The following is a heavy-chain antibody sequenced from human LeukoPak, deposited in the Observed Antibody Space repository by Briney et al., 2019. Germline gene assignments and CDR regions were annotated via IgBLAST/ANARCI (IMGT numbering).Heavy chain of an antibody. CDR2: IYYSGST. CDR1: GGSISSHY. V-gene: IGHV4-59*11. CDR3: ARNTQYYDFWSGSLDYYYMDV. Sequence: PSETLSLTCTVSGGSISSHYWSWIRQPPGKGLEWIGYIYYSGSTNYNPPLKSRVTISVDTSKNQFSLKLSSVTAADTAVYYCARNTQYYDFWSGSLDYYYMDVWGKGTTVTVSS. J-gene: IGHJ6*03. D-gene: IGHD3-3*01.